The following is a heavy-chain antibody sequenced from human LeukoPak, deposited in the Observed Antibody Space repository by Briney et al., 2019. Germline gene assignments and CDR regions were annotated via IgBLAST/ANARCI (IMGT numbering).Heavy chain of an antibody. CDR3: ARRGYHDYSGFDY. D-gene: IGHD1-26*01. CDR2: IKKDGSEK. CDR1: AFTFSSYW. V-gene: IGHV3-7*01. Sequence: GGSLRLSCAASAFTFSSYWMSWVRQAPGKGLEWVANIKKDGSEKYYVDSVKGRFTISRDNAKTSLYLQMNSLRAEDTAVYYCARRGYHDYSGFDYWGQGTLVTVSS. J-gene: IGHJ4*02.